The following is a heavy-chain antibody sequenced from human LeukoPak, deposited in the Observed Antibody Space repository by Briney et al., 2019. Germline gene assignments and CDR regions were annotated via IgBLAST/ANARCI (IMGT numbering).Heavy chain of an antibody. CDR3: APRGDIEHSYGYGKWFDH. J-gene: IGHJ5*02. CDR2: INHSGST. D-gene: IGHD5-18*01. CDR1: GGSFSGYY. Sequence: PSETLSLTCAVYGGSFSGYYWSWIRQPPGKGLEWIGEINHSGSTNYNASLKSRVTVSVDSSKNQFSLRLSSVTAADTAVYYCAPRGDIEHSYGYGKWFDHWGPGTRVTVSS. V-gene: IGHV4-34*01.